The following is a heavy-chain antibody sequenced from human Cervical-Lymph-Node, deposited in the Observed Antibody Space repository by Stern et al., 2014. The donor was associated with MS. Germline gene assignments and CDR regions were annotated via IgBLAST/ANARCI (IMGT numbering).Heavy chain of an antibody. V-gene: IGHV3-11*01. CDR2: ISSSSGSPP. J-gene: IGHJ6*02. Sequence: QVQLMQSGGDLVKPGGSLRLSCITSGFRFSDYYMSWIRQAPGKGLEWVSYISSSSGSPPHYADSVEGRFTISRDNAKNSLFMQMNNLRAEDTAVYYCARVQTTHKELRYFRKHYYDFYGMDVWGQGTTVTVSS. CDR1: GFRFSDYY. CDR3: ARVQTTHKELRYFRKHYYDFYGMDV. D-gene: IGHD3-9*01.